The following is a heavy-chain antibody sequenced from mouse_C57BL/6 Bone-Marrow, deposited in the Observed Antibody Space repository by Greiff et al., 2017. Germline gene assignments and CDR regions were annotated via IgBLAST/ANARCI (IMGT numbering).Heavy chain of an antibody. D-gene: IGHD1-1*01. CDR1: GYTFTSYW. CDR3: AREGTVVHFDY. J-gene: IGHJ2*01. V-gene: IGHV1-59*01. CDR2: IDPSDSYT. Sequence: VQLQQPGAELVRPGTSVKLSCKASGYTFTSYWMHWVKQRPGQGLEWIGVIDPSDSYTNYNQKFKGKATLTVDTSSSTAYMQLSSLTSEDSAVXYCAREGTVVHFDYWGQGTTLTVSS.